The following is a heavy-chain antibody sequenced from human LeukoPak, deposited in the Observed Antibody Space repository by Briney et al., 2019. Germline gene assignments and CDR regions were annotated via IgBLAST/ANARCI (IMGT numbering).Heavy chain of an antibody. V-gene: IGHV3-30*02. CDR3: ARTYYDILTGYCNFDY. CDR1: GFTFSSYG. D-gene: IGHD3-9*01. Sequence: GGSLRLPCAASGFTFSSYGMHWVRQAPGKGLEWVAFIQYDGNNKYYADSVKGRFTISRDNSKNMLFLQMNSLRAEDTAVYYCARTYYDILTGYCNFDYWGQGTLVTVSS. J-gene: IGHJ4*02. CDR2: IQYDGNNK.